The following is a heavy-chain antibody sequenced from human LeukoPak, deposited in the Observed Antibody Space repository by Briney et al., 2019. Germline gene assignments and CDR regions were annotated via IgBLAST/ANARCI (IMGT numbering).Heavy chain of an antibody. D-gene: IGHD5-18*01. Sequence: SETLSLTCTVSGGSSSSSSYYWGWIRQPPGQGLEWIGTIYYSGSTYYNPSLKSRVTMSVDTSKNQFSLHLTSVTAADTAVYYCASITPGYSYGFNWGQGTLVTVSS. J-gene: IGHJ4*02. CDR2: IYYSGST. V-gene: IGHV4-39*07. CDR1: GGSSSSSSYY. CDR3: ASITPGYSYGFN.